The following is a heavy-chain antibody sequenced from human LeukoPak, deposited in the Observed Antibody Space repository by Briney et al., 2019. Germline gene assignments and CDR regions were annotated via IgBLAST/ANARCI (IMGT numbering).Heavy chain of an antibody. J-gene: IGHJ4*02. CDR1: GFTFSSYG. V-gene: IGHV3-33*01. CDR2: IWNDGTNK. D-gene: IGHD2-2*01. CDR3: ARDYCSSTSCLFDY. Sequence: GGSLRLSCAASGFTFSSYGMHWVRQAPGKRLEWVAVIWNDGTNKYYADSVKGRFTISRDNSKNTLSLQMNSLKAEDTAVYYCARDYCSSTSCLFDYWGQGTLVTVSS.